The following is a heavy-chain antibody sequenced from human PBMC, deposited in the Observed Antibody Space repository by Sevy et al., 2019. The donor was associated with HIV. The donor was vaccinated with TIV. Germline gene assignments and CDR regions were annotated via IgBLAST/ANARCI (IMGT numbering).Heavy chain of an antibody. CDR2: VKQDMSEK. Sequence: GGSLRLSCATSGFTFSRNWMTWVRQAPGKGLEWVANVKQDMSEKYYADSVKVRFTISRDNAKNSLYLEMNSLRAEDTPVYYCARAQQVTMLVVIGGLYFDLWGQGTLVTVSS. CDR3: ARAQQVTMLVVIGGLYFDL. D-gene: IGHD2-21*01. J-gene: IGHJ4*02. V-gene: IGHV3-7*01. CDR1: GFTFSRNW.